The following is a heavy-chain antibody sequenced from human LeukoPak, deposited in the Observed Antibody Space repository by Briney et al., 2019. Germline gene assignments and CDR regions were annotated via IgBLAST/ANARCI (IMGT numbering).Heavy chain of an antibody. V-gene: IGHV3-30*18. D-gene: IGHD2-8*02. CDR2: ISNDGNNK. J-gene: IGHJ4*02. Sequence: GGSLRLSCTVSGFTVSSNSMSWVRQAPGKGLEWVAAISNDGNNKFYADSVKGRFTISRDNPKNTMNLQMNSLRAEDTAVYYCAKGGGVIGRSYYFDYWGQGTLVTVSS. CDR1: GFTVSSNS. CDR3: AKGGGVIGRSYYFDY.